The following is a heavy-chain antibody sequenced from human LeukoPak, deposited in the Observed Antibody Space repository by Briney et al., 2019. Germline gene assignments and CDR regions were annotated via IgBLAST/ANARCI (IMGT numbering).Heavy chain of an antibody. V-gene: IGHV3-74*01. CDR3: SRDMYGLGAY. CDR1: GFTFNTYW. Sequence: AGGSLRLSCTASGFTFNTYWMHWVRQAPGKGLVWVSRINSDGSSTNYADSVRGRFTISRDNAKNTLYLQMNSLRAEDTAVYYCSRDMYGLGAYWGQGTLVTVSS. D-gene: IGHD3-10*02. CDR2: INSDGSST. J-gene: IGHJ4*02.